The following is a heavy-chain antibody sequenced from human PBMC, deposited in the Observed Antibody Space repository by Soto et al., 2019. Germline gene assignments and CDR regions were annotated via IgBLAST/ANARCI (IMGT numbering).Heavy chain of an antibody. CDR1: DFTISDHW. V-gene: IGHV3-74*01. D-gene: IGHD6-19*01. Sequence: PGGFLRLPYTASDFTISDHWMHWVRQDPGKGLLWVSRISVDGGDTTYADSVKGRFTISRDNAKNTLYLQMDTLRAEDTAIYYWERAPEQGPIDYGGPGSRVTVS. CDR2: ISVDGGDT. CDR3: ERAPEQGPIDY. J-gene: IGHJ4*02.